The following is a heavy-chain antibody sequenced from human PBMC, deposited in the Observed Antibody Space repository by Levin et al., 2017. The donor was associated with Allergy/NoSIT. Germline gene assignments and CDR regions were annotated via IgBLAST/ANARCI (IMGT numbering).Heavy chain of an antibody. D-gene: IGHD3-10*01. V-gene: IGHV4-34*01. CDR1: GGSFSGSY. CDR3: ARRRVTYYYGSGSYYLTPPFDY. CDR2: INHSGST. Sequence: SQTLSLTCAVYGGSFSGSYWSWIRQPPGKGLEWIGEINHSGSTNYNPSLKSRVTISVDTSKNQFSLKLSSVTAADTAVYYCARRRVTYYYGSGSYYLTPPFDYWGQGTLVTVSS. J-gene: IGHJ4*02.